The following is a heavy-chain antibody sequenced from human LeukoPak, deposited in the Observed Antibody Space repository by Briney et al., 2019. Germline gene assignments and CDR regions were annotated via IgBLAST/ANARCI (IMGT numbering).Heavy chain of an antibody. V-gene: IGHV4-39*07. J-gene: IGHJ4*02. CDR2: IYHSGNT. Sequence: SETLSLTCTVSGGSISSSSYYWGWIRQPPAKGLECIGNIYHSGNTYYNSSLKSRVTISVDTSKNQFSLRLSSVTAADTAVYYCARVTGAPEWFGELSFDYWGQGTLVTVSS. CDR1: GGSISSSSYY. CDR3: ARVTGAPEWFGELSFDY. D-gene: IGHD3-10*01.